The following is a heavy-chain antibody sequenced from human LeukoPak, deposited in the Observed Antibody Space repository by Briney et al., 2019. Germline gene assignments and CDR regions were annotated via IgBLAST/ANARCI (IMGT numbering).Heavy chain of an antibody. D-gene: IGHD3-22*01. CDR3: ARLVGRRVTMIVVVIKPYYYFDY. Sequence: SETLSLTCTVSGGSISSSSYYWGWIRQPPGKGLEWIGSIYYSGSTYYNQSPKSRVTISVDTSKNQFSLKLSSVTAADTAVYYCARLVGRRVTMIVVVIKPYYYFDYWGQGTLVTVSS. V-gene: IGHV4-39*07. CDR2: IYYSGST. CDR1: GGSISSSSYY. J-gene: IGHJ4*02.